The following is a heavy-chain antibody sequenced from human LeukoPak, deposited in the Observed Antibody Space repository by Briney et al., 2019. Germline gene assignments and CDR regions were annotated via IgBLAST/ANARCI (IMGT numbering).Heavy chain of an antibody. CDR2: IYHSGST. CDR1: GYSISSGYY. V-gene: IGHV4-38-2*01. Sequence: SETLSLTCAVSGYSISSGYYWGWIRQPPGKGLEWIGSIYHSGSTYYNPSLKSRVTISVDTSKNQFSLKLSSVTAADTAVYYCARSTRIVGATSVDYWGQGTLVTVSS. CDR3: ARSTRIVGATSVDY. D-gene: IGHD1-26*01. J-gene: IGHJ4*02.